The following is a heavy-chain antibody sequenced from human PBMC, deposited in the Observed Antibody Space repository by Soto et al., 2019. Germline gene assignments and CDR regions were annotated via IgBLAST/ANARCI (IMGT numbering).Heavy chain of an antibody. CDR2: INPASGKT. D-gene: IGHD3-10*01. V-gene: IGHV1-3*01. CDR1: GYTFTDYS. Sequence: EASVKVSCKASGYTFTDYSLQWVRQAPGQGLEWMGWINPASGKTKYSQKFQGRVTITRDTSASTAYMELSSLTSEDTALYYCARDLWLGESFRYYFDYWAQGTLVTSPQ. CDR3: ARDLWLGESFRYYFDY. J-gene: IGHJ4*02.